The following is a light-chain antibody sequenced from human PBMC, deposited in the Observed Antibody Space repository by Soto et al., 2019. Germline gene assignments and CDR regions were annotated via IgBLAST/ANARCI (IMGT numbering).Light chain of an antibody. V-gene: IGKV1-5*01. CDR3: QQYDSYSWT. CDR1: QSISTF. J-gene: IGKJ1*01. Sequence: DIPMTQSPSTLSASAGDTVTITCRASQSISTFLAWYQQKPGKAPNLLIFDASSLKSGVPSRFSGSGSGTEFTLTISGLQPDDFATYYCQQYDSYSWTFGQGTKVEI. CDR2: DAS.